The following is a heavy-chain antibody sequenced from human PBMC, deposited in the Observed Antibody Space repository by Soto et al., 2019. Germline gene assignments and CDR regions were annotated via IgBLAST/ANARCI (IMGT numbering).Heavy chain of an antibody. CDR3: GRVGWNAGAD. J-gene: IGHJ4*02. Sequence: EVRLAESGGGLVQPGGSRRLSCVASGLSFSDYWIHWVRQAPGKGLIWVSGIRSGGDTDYADSVKGRFTISRDNAKNTVYLQMNNLRADDTAVYYCGRVGWNAGADWGQGTLVTVSS. V-gene: IGHV3-74*01. CDR1: GLSFSDYW. CDR2: IRSGGDT. D-gene: IGHD1-1*01.